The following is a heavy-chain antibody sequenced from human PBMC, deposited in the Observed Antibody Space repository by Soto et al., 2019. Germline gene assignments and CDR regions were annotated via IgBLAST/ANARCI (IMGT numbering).Heavy chain of an antibody. J-gene: IGHJ4*02. D-gene: IGHD3-3*01. CDR3: AKGGNSWSDYSHH. V-gene: IGHV3-23*01. Sequence: WGSLRLSCATSGFTFTDYVMSWVRQAPGKGLEWVSGISATAVSSYEADYVKGRFTISRDTSQNTLYLQMDSLTAEDTAVYYCAKGGNSWSDYSHHWGQGTLVSVSS. CDR2: ISATAVSS. CDR1: GFTFTDYV.